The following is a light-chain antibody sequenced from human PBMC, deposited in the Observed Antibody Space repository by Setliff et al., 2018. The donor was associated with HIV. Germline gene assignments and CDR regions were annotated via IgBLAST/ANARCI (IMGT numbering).Light chain of an antibody. CDR3: SSYTTSRQFV. V-gene: IGLV2-14*03. CDR2: DVI. J-gene: IGLJ1*01. Sequence: QSVLTQPASVSGSPGQSVTISCTGTSSDVGAYNFVSWYQQHPGRAPKLMIYDVINRNSGVSIRFSGSKSGNAASLTISGLQAEDEADYYCSSYTTSRQFVFGSGTKVNVL. CDR1: SSDVGAYNF.